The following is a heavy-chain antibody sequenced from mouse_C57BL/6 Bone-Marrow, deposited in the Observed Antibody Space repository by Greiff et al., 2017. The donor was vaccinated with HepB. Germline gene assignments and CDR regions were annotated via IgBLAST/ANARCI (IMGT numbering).Heavy chain of an antibody. Sequence: QVQLQQPGAELVKPGASVKLSCKASGYTFTSYWMHWVKQRPGQGLEWIGMIHPNSGSTNYNEKFKSKATLTVDKSSSPAYMQLSSLTSEDSAVYYCARYGLGFAYWGQGTLVTVSA. J-gene: IGHJ3*01. CDR1: GYTFTSYW. D-gene: IGHD1-1*02. CDR2: IHPNSGST. CDR3: ARYGLGFAY. V-gene: IGHV1-64*01.